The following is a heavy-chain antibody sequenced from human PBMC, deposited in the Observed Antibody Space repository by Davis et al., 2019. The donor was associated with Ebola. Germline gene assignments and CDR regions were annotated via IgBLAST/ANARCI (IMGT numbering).Heavy chain of an antibody. CDR1: GFTFSSYA. Sequence: GGSLRLSCAASGFTFSSYAMHWVRQAPGKGLEWVAVISYDGSNKYYADSVKGRFTISRDNSKNTLYLQMNSLRAEDTAVYYCAKGAYSSSSGIIRDYYYYGMDVWGKGTTVTVSS. V-gene: IGHV3-30*04. CDR3: AKGAYSSSSGIIRDYYYYGMDV. CDR2: ISYDGSNK. J-gene: IGHJ6*04. D-gene: IGHD6-6*01.